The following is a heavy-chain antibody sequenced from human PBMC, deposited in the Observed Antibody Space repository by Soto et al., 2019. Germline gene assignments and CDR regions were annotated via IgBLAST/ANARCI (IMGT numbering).Heavy chain of an antibody. D-gene: IGHD6-19*01. V-gene: IGHV3-74*01. J-gene: IGHJ3*02. CDR1: GFTFSTYW. CDR3: ARAVSGGAFDI. Sequence: GGSLRLSCAASGFTFSTYWMHWVRQPPGKGLVWVSRINSDESSTSYADSVKGRITISRDNAKNTLYLQMSSLRAEDTAVYYSARAVSGGAFDIWGQGTMVTVSS. CDR2: INSDESST.